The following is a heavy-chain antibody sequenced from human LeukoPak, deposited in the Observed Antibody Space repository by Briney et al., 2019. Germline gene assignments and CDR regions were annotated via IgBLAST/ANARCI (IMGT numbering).Heavy chain of an antibody. CDR1: GYSISSGYY. CDR2: IYHSGST. D-gene: IGHD3-3*02. V-gene: IGHV4-38-2*01. Sequence: SETLSLTCADSGYSISSGYYWGWIRQPPGKGLEWIGSIYHSGSTYYNPSLKSRVTISVDTSKNQFSLKLSSVTAADTAVYYCARHPAAFLEWLPYSNWFDPWGQGTLVTVSS. J-gene: IGHJ5*02. CDR3: ARHPAAFLEWLPYSNWFDP.